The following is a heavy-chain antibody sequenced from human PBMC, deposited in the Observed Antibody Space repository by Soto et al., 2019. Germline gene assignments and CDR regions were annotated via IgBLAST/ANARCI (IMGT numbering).Heavy chain of an antibody. D-gene: IGHD2-15*01. CDR1: GLTFSSYG. V-gene: IGHV3-30*18. CDR2: ISYDGSNK. J-gene: IGHJ4*02. Sequence: PGGTLRLSCAASGLTFSSYGMHWVRQAPGKGLEWVAVISYDGSNKYYADSVKGRFTISRDNSKNTLYLQMNSLRAEDTAVYYCEKDIGGQLAAAVVYWGPATLLTV. CDR3: EKDIGGQLAAAVVY.